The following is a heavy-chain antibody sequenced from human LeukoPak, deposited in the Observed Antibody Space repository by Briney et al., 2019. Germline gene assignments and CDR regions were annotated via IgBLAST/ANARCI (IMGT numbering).Heavy chain of an antibody. Sequence: PGGSLRLSCAASGFTFINYWMSWVRQAPGKGLEWVANIKQDGSEKYFVDSVKGRFTISRDNAKNSLYLQMNSLRVEDTAMYYCARDKSYGDSEDYWGQGTLVTVSS. CDR3: ARDKSYGDSEDY. CDR1: GFTFINYW. D-gene: IGHD4-17*01. CDR2: IKQDGSEK. J-gene: IGHJ4*02. V-gene: IGHV3-7*05.